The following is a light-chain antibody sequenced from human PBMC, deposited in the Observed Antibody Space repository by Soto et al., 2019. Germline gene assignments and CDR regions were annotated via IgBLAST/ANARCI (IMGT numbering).Light chain of an antibody. CDR2: AAS. J-gene: IGKJ2*01. CDR3: QQYGSSSYT. Sequence: EIVLTQSPGTLSLSPGERATLSCRARQSISSSYLAWYQQQPGQAPRLLIYAASSRATGIPDRFSGSGSGKDFTLTISRLEPEDFAVYYCQQYGSSSYTFGQGTQLEIK. CDR1: QSISSSY. V-gene: IGKV3-20*01.